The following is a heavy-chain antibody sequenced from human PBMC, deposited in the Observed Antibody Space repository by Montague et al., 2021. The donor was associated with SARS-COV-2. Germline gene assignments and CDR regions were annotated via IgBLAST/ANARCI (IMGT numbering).Heavy chain of an antibody. Sequence: SLRLSCAVSGFTFDDYAMHWVRQAPGKGLEWVSVITWNRGSRGYADSVKGRFTISRDNAKNSLYLQMNSLRAEDTAFYYCAKVRLGSYWGCFDYWGQGTLVTVSS. V-gene: IGHV3-9*01. CDR2: ITWNRGSR. CDR1: GFTFDDYA. D-gene: IGHD3-10*01. CDR3: AKVRLGSYWGCFDY. J-gene: IGHJ4*02.